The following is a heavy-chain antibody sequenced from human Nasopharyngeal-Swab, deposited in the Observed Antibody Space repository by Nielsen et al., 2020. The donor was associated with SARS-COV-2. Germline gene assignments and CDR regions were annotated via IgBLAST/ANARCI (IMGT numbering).Heavy chain of an antibody. Sequence: GESLKISCTASGFIFSNYGMHWVRQAPGKGLEWVSSISSSSSYIYYADSVKGRFTISRDNAKNSLYLQMNSLRAEDTAVYYCARLVVVVTAMEFYYFDYWGQGTLVTVSS. D-gene: IGHD2-21*02. CDR1: GFIFSNYG. CDR3: ARLVVVVTAMEFYYFDY. CDR2: ISSSSSYI. V-gene: IGHV3-21*01. J-gene: IGHJ4*02.